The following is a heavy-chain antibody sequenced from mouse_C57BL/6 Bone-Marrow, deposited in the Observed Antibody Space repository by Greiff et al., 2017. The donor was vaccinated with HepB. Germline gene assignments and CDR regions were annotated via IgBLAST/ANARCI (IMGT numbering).Heavy chain of an antibody. V-gene: IGHV1-82*01. CDR2: IYPGDGDT. J-gene: IGHJ1*03. Sequence: VQRVESGPELVKPGASVKISCKASGYAFSSSWMNWVKQRPGKGLEWIGRIYPGDGDTNYNGKFKGKATLTADKSSSTAYMQLSSLTSEDSAVYFCANWYFDVWGTGTTVTVSS. CDR3: ANWYFDV. CDR1: GYAFSSSW.